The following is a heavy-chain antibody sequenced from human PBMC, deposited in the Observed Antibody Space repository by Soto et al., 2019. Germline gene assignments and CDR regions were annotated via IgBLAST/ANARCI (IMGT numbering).Heavy chain of an antibody. CDR2: IYSSGST. J-gene: IGHJ4*02. V-gene: IGHV4-59*01. CDR3: ARDKIWGSYRRHFDY. Sequence: ASDTLSLTLTVSCGSISSYYWIWIRRPPLKGLEFIGYIYSSGSTNHNPSLKSRVTISVDTSKNQFSLKLRSVTAADTAVYYCARDKIWGSYRRHFDYWGQGTLVTVSS. CDR1: CGSISSYY. D-gene: IGHD3-16*02.